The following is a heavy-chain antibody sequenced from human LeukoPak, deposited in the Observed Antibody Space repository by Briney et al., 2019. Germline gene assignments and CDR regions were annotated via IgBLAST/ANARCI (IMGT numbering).Heavy chain of an antibody. D-gene: IGHD1-26*01. CDR3: AKGEVGYYYGLDV. CDR2: VSGSGSNT. J-gene: IGHJ6*02. V-gene: IGHV3-23*01. Sequence: KPGGSLRLSCAASGFTFSRFGMSWVRQAPGKGLEWVSSVSGSGSNTYYADSVKGRFTISRDSSKNTLYLYMNSLRAEDTAVYYCAKGEVGYYYGLDVWGQGTTVTVSS. CDR1: GFTFSRFG.